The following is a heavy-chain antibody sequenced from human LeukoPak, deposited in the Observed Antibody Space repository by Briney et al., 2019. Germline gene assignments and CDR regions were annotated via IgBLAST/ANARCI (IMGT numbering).Heavy chain of an antibody. V-gene: IGHV3-66*01. D-gene: IGHD6-13*01. Sequence: GGSLRLSCAASGFTVSSNYMSCVRQAPGKGLEWVSVIYSGGSTYYADSVKGRFTISRDNSKNTLYLQMNSLKTEDTAVYYCTTTYSSSWYREGFDYWGQGTLVTVSS. J-gene: IGHJ4*02. CDR2: IYSGGST. CDR3: TTTYSSSWYREGFDY. CDR1: GFTVSSNY.